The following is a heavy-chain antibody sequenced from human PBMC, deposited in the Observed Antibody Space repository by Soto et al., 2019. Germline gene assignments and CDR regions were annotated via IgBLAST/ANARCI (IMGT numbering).Heavy chain of an antibody. V-gene: IGHV1-18*01. Sequence: QVQLVQSGAEVKKPGASVKVSCKASGYTFTNFGISWVRQAPGQGLEWMGWISAYNGNTNYAQNFQGRVTMTTHTSTSTAYMEMRSLSSDDTAVYYCVRGGTPIDYWGQGTLVTVSS. J-gene: IGHJ4*02. CDR3: VRGGTPIDY. CDR1: GYTFTNFG. D-gene: IGHD3-16*01. CDR2: ISAYNGNT.